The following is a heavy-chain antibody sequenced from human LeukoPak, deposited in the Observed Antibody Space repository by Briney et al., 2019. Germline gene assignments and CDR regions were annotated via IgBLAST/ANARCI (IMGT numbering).Heavy chain of an antibody. CDR1: GYTFTSYY. Sequence: ASVKVSCKASGYTFTSYYMHWVRQAPGQGLEWMGIINPSGGSTSYAQKFQGRVTMTRDMSTSTVYMELSSLRSEDTAVYYCARGDTGYSSSWTTGFDPWGQGTLVTVSS. CDR3: ARGDTGYSSSWTTGFDP. CDR2: INPSGGST. D-gene: IGHD6-13*01. V-gene: IGHV1-46*01. J-gene: IGHJ5*02.